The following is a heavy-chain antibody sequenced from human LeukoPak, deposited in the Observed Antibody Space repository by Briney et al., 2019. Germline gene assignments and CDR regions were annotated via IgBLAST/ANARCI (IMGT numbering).Heavy chain of an antibody. CDR2: ISNSGDST. V-gene: IGHV3-23*01. Sequence: GGSLRLSCAASGFSFSSYAMSWVRQAPGKGLEWVSSISNSGDSTYYADSVKGRFTISRDNSENTVYLQMNSLRADDTAVYYCANNWNMDCWGQGTLVTVSS. CDR1: GFSFSSYA. J-gene: IGHJ4*02. CDR3: ANNWNMDC. D-gene: IGHD1-1*01.